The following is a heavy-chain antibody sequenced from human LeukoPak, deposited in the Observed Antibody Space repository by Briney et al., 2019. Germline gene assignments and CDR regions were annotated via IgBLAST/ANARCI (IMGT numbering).Heavy chain of an antibody. Sequence: GGSLRLSCAASGFTFSIYAMSWVRQAPGKGLEWVSAISGSGGSTYYADSVKGRFTISRDNSKNTLYLQMNSLRAGDTAVYYCAKDRGIAVAGKGGLNDYWGQGTLVTVSS. CDR1: GFTFSIYA. CDR3: AKDRGIAVAGKGGLNDY. J-gene: IGHJ4*02. D-gene: IGHD6-19*01. CDR2: ISGSGGST. V-gene: IGHV3-23*01.